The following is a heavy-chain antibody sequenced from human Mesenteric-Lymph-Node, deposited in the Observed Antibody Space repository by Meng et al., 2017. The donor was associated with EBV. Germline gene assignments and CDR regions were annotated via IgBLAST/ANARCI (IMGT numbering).Heavy chain of an antibody. CDR2: MTRIGIS. V-gene: IGHV4-34*01. J-gene: IGHJ4*02. Sequence: QVQLEQWGAGLLKPSXXXXLXXXVIXGSLNGYYWSWIRQSPGKGLEWIGEMTRIGISSLNPSLKSRVTISEDTSKNQFSLRLSSVTAADTAVYYCARGALVCSGGSCHTFYFDYWGQGTLVTVSS. CDR3: ARGALVCSGGSCHTFYFDY. CDR1: XGSLNGYY. D-gene: IGHD2-15*01.